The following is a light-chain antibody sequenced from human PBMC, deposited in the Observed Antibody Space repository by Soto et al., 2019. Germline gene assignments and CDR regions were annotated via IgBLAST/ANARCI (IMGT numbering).Light chain of an antibody. V-gene: IGKV1-5*03. CDR1: QSISSW. J-gene: IGKJ2*01. CDR2: KAS. CDR3: QQYNSYSRT. Sequence: DIQMTQSPSTLSASVGDRVTITCRASQSISSWLAWYQQKPGKAPKLLIYKASSLESGVPSRFSGSGSGTEFTLTISSLXXXXXXTYYCQQYNSYSRTFGQGTKLEIK.